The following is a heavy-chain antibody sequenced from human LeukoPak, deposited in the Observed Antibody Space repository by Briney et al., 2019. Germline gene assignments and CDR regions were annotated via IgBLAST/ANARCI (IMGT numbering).Heavy chain of an antibody. D-gene: IGHD3-22*01. Sequence: AGGSLRLSCAASGFTFSSYGMNWVRQAPGKGLEWISYISRTGNTIYYADSVKGRFTISRDNVKNSMYLQMNSLRDEDTAVYYCARMAPYYYETSGYDYWGQGTLVTVSS. V-gene: IGHV3-48*02. CDR3: ARMAPYYYETSGYDY. CDR2: ISRTGNTI. J-gene: IGHJ4*02. CDR1: GFTFSSYG.